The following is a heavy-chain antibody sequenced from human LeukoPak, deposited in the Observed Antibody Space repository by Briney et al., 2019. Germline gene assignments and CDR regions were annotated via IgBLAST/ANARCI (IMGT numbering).Heavy chain of an antibody. CDR1: AFIFNNYC. V-gene: IGHV3-23*01. J-gene: IGHJ5*02. CDR2: ISNDGGGT. Sequence: GGSMRLSSAASAFIFNNYCLIWVSQAPGGGLEWVSAISNDGGGTNYADFVKGRFTISRDNSKNTLFLQMNSLRAEDTALYYCAKGSSGYFVDLWGQGTLVTVSS. D-gene: IGHD3-22*01. CDR3: AKGSSGYFVDL.